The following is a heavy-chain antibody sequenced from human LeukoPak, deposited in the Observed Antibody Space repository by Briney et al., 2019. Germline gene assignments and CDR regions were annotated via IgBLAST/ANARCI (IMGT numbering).Heavy chain of an antibody. CDR2: IRYDGSNK. J-gene: IGHJ5*02. D-gene: IGHD1-26*01. CDR3: AKAAERGSQPNWIDP. CDR1: GFTFSSYG. V-gene: IGHV3-30*02. Sequence: PGGSLRLSCAASGFTFSSYGMHWVRQAPGKGLEWVAFIRYDGSNKYYADSVKGRFTISRDNSKNTLYLQMNSLRAEDTAVYYCAKAAERGSQPNWIDPWGRGTLVTVSS.